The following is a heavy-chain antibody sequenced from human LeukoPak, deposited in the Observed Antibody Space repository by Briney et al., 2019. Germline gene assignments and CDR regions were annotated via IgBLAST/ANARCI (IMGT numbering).Heavy chain of an antibody. J-gene: IGHJ6*03. V-gene: IGHV3-21*04. CDR1: GFTFSSHG. CDR2: ITSTSTYI. CDR3: AKDSQDIVVVPAAMESYYYYYYMDV. D-gene: IGHD2-2*01. Sequence: PGGSLRLSCVASGFTFSSHGMNWVRQAPGKGLEWVSSITSTSTYIYYGDSVKGRFTISRDNSKNTLYLQMNSLRAEDTAVYYCAKDSQDIVVVPAAMESYYYYYYMDVWGKGTTVTVSS.